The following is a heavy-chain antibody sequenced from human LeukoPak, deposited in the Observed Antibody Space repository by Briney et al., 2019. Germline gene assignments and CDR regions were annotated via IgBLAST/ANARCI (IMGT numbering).Heavy chain of an antibody. Sequence: SETLSLTCTVSGGSLSSSSYYWGWIRQPPGKGLEWIGSIYYSGSTYYNPSLKSRVTISVDTSKNQFSLKLSSVTAADTAVYYCARDGGTQWELLTFDYWGQGTLVTVSS. CDR3: ARDGGTQWELLTFDY. D-gene: IGHD1-26*01. CDR2: IYYSGST. J-gene: IGHJ4*02. V-gene: IGHV4-39*07. CDR1: GGSLSSSSYY.